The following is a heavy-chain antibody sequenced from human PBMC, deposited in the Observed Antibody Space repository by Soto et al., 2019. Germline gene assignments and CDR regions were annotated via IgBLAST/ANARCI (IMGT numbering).Heavy chain of an antibody. J-gene: IGHJ6*02. CDR1: GFSFSTYS. Sequence: GESLKISCAASGFSFSTYSMNWVRQAPGKGLEWVSAISGSGGSTYYADSVKGRFTISRDNSKNTLYLQMNSLRAEDTAVYYCANPPPTMESTIYYYYGMDVWGQGTTVTVSS. CDR3: ANPPPTMESTIYYYYGMDV. D-gene: IGHD1-26*01. V-gene: IGHV3-23*01. CDR2: ISGSGGST.